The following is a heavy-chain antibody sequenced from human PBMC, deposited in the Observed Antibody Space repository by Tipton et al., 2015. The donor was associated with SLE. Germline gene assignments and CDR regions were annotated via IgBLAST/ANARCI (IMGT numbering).Heavy chain of an antibody. CDR1: AYSISTGYH. D-gene: IGHD3-16*02. J-gene: IGHJ4*02. CDR3: ARGRGMITFGGVFAD. V-gene: IGHV4-38-2*01. Sequence: TLSLTCAVSAYSISTGYHWGWIRQPPGKGLEWIASIHHSGNTYYNPSLKSRVTISVDTSKNQFSLKLTSVTAANTAVYYCARGRGMITFGGVFADWGQGSLVTVSS. CDR2: IHHSGNT.